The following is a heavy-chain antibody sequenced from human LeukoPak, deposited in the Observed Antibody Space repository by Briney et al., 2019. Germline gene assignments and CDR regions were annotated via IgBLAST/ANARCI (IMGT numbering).Heavy chain of an antibody. D-gene: IGHD6-13*01. CDR3: ARDNSAAAGIYYYYYMDV. Sequence: GGSLRLSCAASGFTVSSNYMSWVRQAPGKGLEWVSVIYSGGSTYYADSVKGRFTISRDNSKNTLYLQMNSLRAEDTAVYYCARDNSAAAGIYYYYYMDVWGKGTTVTVSS. V-gene: IGHV3-53*01. J-gene: IGHJ6*03. CDR2: IYSGGST. CDR1: GFTVSSNY.